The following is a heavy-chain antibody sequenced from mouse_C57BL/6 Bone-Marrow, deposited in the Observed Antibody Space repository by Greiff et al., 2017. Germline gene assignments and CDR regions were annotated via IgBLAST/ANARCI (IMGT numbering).Heavy chain of an antibody. CDR1: GYTFTSYW. CDR3: ARQLRQRGFAY. Sequence: QVQLQQPGAELVKPGASVKLSCKASGYTFTSYWMQWVKQRPGQSLEWIGEIDPTDSYTNYNQKFKGKATLTVDPSSSTASLQLSSLTSEDSAVYYCARQLRQRGFAYWGQGTLVTVSA. CDR2: IDPTDSYT. D-gene: IGHD3-2*02. J-gene: IGHJ3*01. V-gene: IGHV1-50*01.